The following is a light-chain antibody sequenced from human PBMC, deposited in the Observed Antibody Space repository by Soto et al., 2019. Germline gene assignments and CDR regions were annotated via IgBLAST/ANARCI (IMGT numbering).Light chain of an antibody. V-gene: IGLV2-8*01. Sequence: SVLTQPPSASGSPGQSVTISCAGTSSDVGGYNYVSWYQQYPGKVSKLMIYEVSERPSGVPDRFSGSKSGNTASLTISGLQAEDEADYYCNSYTTLSNRVFGTGTKVTV. CDR2: EVS. J-gene: IGLJ1*01. CDR3: NSYTTLSNRV. CDR1: SSDVGGYNY.